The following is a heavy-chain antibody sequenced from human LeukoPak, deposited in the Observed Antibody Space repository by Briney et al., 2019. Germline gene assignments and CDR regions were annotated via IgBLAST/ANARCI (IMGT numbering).Heavy chain of an antibody. V-gene: IGHV4-4*07. CDR3: ARFSSIAAAFDY. D-gene: IGHD6-13*01. CDR2: IYTSGST. CDR1: GGSFSIYY. Sequence: SETLSLTCTVSGGSFSIYYWTWIRQPAGKGLEWIGRIYTSGSTNYNPSLRSRVTMSVDTSKNQFSLKLSSVTAADTAVYYCARFSSIAAAFDYWGQGTLVTVSS. J-gene: IGHJ4*02.